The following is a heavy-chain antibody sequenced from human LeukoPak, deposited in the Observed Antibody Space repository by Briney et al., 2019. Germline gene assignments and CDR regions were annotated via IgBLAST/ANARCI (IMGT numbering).Heavy chain of an antibody. CDR1: GFTVSSNY. CDR3: ARILDSAWGELGY. Sequence: GGSLRLSCAASGFTVSSNYMSWVRQAPGKGREWGSVIYSGGSTYYADSVKGRFTISRDNSKNPLYLQMNSLRAEDTAVYYCARILDSAWGELGYWGQGTLVTVSS. J-gene: IGHJ4*02. D-gene: IGHD6-19*01. V-gene: IGHV3-53*01. CDR2: IYSGGST.